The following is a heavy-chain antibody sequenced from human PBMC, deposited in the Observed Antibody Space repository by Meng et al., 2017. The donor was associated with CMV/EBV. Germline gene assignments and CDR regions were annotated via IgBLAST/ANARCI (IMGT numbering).Heavy chain of an antibody. D-gene: IGHD2-2*01. Sequence: QLSEAGPRLVNPSDPLSLTCTVSVGSIRSYHWSWIRQPAGKGLEWIGRIYTSGSTNYNPSLKSRVTMSVDTSKNQFSLKLSSVTAADTAVYYCARDLMNCSSTSCANWFDPWGQGTLVTVSS. CDR1: VGSIRSYH. V-gene: IGHV4-4*07. CDR3: ARDLMNCSSTSCANWFDP. CDR2: IYTSGST. J-gene: IGHJ5*02.